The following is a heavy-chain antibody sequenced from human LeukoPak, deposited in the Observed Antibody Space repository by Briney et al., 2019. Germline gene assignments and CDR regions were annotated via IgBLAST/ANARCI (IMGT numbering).Heavy chain of an antibody. CDR2: ISGSGGST. Sequence: GGSLRLSCAASGFTFSSYAMSWVRQAPGKGLEWVSAISGSGGSTYYADSVKGRFTISRDNSKNTLYLQMNSLRAEDTAVYYCARSWIQLWLPGAFDIWGQGTMVTVSS. V-gene: IGHV3-23*01. CDR1: GFTFSSYA. CDR3: ARSWIQLWLPGAFDI. D-gene: IGHD5-18*01. J-gene: IGHJ3*02.